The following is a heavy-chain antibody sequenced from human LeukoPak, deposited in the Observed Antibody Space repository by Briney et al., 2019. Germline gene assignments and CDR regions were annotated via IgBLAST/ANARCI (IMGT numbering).Heavy chain of an antibody. Sequence: SCKASGYTFTSYGMHWVRQAPGKGLEWVAVIWYDGSNKYYADSVKGRFTISRDNSKNTLYLQMNSLRAEDTAVYYCARENYDYVWGSYRYDYWGQGTLVTVSS. CDR2: IWYDGSNK. D-gene: IGHD3-16*02. J-gene: IGHJ4*02. CDR1: GYTFTSYG. CDR3: ARENYDYVWGSYRYDY. V-gene: IGHV3-33*01.